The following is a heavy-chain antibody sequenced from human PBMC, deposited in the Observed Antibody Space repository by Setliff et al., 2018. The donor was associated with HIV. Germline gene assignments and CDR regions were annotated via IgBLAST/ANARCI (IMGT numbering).Heavy chain of an antibody. J-gene: IGHJ5*02. CDR3: AKDFLYSSGWYEGWSDP. CDR2: IRYDGTNK. D-gene: IGHD6-19*01. Sequence: GGSLRLSCAASGFTFSSYGMHWVRQPPGKGLEWVAFIRYDGTNKYYADSVKGRFTISRDNSKSTLYLQMNSLRPEDTALYYCAKDFLYSSGWYEGWSDPWGQGTLVTVSS. CDR1: GFTFSSYG. V-gene: IGHV3-30*02.